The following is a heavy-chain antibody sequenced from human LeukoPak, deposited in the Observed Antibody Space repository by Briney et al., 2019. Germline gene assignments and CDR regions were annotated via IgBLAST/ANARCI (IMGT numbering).Heavy chain of an antibody. D-gene: IGHD2-2*01. V-gene: IGHV4-39*01. CDR3: AIYCSSTSCYRGGYYYMDV. J-gene: IGHJ6*03. CDR1: GGSISSSSYY. CDR2: IYYSGST. Sequence: PSETLSLTCTVSGGSISSSSYYWGWIRQPSGKGLEWIGSIYYSGSTYYNPSLKSRVTISVDTSKNQFSLKLSSVTAADTAVYYCAIYCSSTSCYRGGYYYMDVWGKGTTVTVSS.